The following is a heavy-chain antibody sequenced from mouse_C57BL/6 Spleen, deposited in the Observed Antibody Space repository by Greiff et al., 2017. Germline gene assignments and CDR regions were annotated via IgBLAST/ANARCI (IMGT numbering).Heavy chain of an antibody. CDR1: GYTFTSYW. Sequence: QVHVKQPGAELVMPGASVKLSCKASGYTFTSYWMHWVKQRPGQGLEWIGEIDPSDSYTNYNQKFKGKSTLTVDKSSSTAYMQLSSLTSEDSAVYYCARKRFDYWGQGTTLTVSS. CDR2: IDPSDSYT. V-gene: IGHV1-69*01. CDR3: ARKRFDY. J-gene: IGHJ2*01.